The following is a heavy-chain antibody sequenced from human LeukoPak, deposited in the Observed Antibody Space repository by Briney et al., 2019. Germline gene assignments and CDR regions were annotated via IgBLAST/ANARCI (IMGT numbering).Heavy chain of an antibody. J-gene: IGHJ4*02. CDR2: TSYDGSDK. D-gene: IGHD3-22*01. CDR3: AKDPYYDSSNYYQYQEHYFAY. CDR1: VFTLSSYG. Sequence: GGSLRLSCAASVFTLSSYGVHWVRGAPGRGVEGVALTSYDGSDKYYADSVKGRFPISRDNSENTLYVQKNSVRAEDTAVSYCAKDPYYDSSNYYQYQEHYFAYWGQGTLVTVSS. V-gene: IGHV3-30*18.